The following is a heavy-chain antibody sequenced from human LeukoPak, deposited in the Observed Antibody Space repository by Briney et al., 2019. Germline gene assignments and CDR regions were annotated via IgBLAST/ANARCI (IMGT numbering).Heavy chain of an antibody. CDR2: ISSSSSTI. J-gene: IGHJ4*02. V-gene: IGHV3-48*04. CDR3: ARLPAVMITFGGVIV. CDR1: GFTFSSYS. Sequence: PGGSLRLSCAASGFTFSSYSMSWVRQAPGKGLEWLSYISSSSSTIYYADSVKGRFTISRDNAKNSLYLQMSSLRAEDTAVYYCARLPAVMITFGGVIVWGQGTLVTVSS. D-gene: IGHD3-16*02.